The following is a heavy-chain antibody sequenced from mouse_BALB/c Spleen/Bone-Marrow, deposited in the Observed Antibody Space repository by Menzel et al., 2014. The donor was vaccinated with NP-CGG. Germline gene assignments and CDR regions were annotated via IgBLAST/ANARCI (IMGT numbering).Heavy chain of an antibody. V-gene: IGHV1-80*01. CDR2: IYPGDGDT. CDR3: ARWYRDPHFAMDY. D-gene: IGHD2-14*01. J-gene: IGHJ4*01. Sequence: QVQLQQSGAELVRPGSSVKISCKASGYAFSSYWMNWVKQRPGQGLEWIGLIYPGDGDTNYNGNFKDKATLTVDRSSSTAFMQLSSLTSEDSAVYFCARWYRDPHFAMDYWGPGTSVTVSS. CDR1: GYAFSSYW.